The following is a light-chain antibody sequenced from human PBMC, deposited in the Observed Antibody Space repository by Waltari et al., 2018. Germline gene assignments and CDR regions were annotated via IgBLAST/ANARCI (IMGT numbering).Light chain of an antibody. CDR2: GAS. CDR1: QSVSSN. Sequence: IVMTQSPATLSVSPGQRATLSCRASQSVSSNLAWYQQKPGQAPRHLIYGASTRATGIPARFSGSGSGTEFTLTISSLQSEDFAVYYCQQYNNWPFTFGPGTKVDIK. CDR3: QQYNNWPFT. V-gene: IGKV3-15*01. J-gene: IGKJ3*01.